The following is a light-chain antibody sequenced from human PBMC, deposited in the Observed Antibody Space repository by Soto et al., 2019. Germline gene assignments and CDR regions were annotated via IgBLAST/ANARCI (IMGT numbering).Light chain of an antibody. Sequence: QSALTQPASVSGSPGQSITISCTGTSSDVGGYNYVSWYQHHPGKAPRLMIYEVRNRPSGISNRFSGSKSGNTASLTISGLQAEDEADYYCTSYTTSTTYVVFGGGTKLTVL. J-gene: IGLJ2*01. CDR2: EVR. CDR3: TSYTTSTTYVV. V-gene: IGLV2-14*01. CDR1: SSDVGGYNY.